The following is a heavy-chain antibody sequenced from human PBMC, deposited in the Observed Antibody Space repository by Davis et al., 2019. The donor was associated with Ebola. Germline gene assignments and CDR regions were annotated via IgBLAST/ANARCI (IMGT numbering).Heavy chain of an antibody. J-gene: IGHJ5*02. Sequence: GESLKISCEASGITFSSHSMNWVRQAPGKGLEWVSSISSESKHIIYGDSVRGRFTISRDNAKNSLYLQMNSLRAEDTAVYYCARDPGQYCSSTSCYDWFDPWGQGTLVTVSS. CDR2: ISSESKHI. V-gene: IGHV3-21*04. D-gene: IGHD2-2*01. CDR3: ARDPGQYCSSTSCYDWFDP. CDR1: GITFSSHS.